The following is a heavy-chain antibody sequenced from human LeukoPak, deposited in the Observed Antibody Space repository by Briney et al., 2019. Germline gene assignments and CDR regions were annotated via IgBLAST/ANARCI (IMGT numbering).Heavy chain of an antibody. Sequence: SETLSLTCTVSGDSISRSTYYWAWIRQPPGKGLEWIGSVYYGRSPYFNPSLESRATISVDTSKNHFSLKLSSVTAADMAVYYYARSSRTGTFSYWGQGTLVTVSS. CDR3: ARSSRTGTFSY. D-gene: IGHD6-13*01. CDR1: GDSISRSTYY. V-gene: IGHV4-39*02. J-gene: IGHJ4*02. CDR2: VYYGRSP.